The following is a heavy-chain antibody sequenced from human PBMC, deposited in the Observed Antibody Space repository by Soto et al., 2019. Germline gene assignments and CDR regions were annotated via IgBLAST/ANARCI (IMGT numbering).Heavy chain of an antibody. D-gene: IGHD6-19*01. V-gene: IGHV3-20*04. CDR2: INWNGASA. CDR3: AKALRRAYQWLATYHYGMDF. CDR1: GFTFDNYA. Sequence: GGSLRLSCTVSGFTFDNYAMSWVRQVPGKGLEWVSGINWNGASAGYADSVKGRFTISRDNAKNSLYLQMNSLRAEDTAVYYCAKALRRAYQWLATYHYGMDFWGQGTKVTVSS. J-gene: IGHJ6*02.